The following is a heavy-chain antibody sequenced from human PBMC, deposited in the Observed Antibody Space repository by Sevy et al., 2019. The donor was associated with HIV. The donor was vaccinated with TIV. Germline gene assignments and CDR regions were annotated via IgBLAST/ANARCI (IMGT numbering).Heavy chain of an antibody. CDR1: GSTFSSYA. D-gene: IGHD3-22*01. J-gene: IGHJ4*02. V-gene: IGHV3-23*01. CDR3: AKAVYYYDSSGYYFEYFDY. CDR2: ISGSGGST. Sequence: GGLRLSCAASGSTFSSYAMSWVRQAPGKGLEWVSAISGSGGSTYYADSVKGRFTISRDNSKNTLYLQMNSLRTEDTAVYYCAKAVYYYDSSGYYFEYFDYWGQGTLVTVSS.